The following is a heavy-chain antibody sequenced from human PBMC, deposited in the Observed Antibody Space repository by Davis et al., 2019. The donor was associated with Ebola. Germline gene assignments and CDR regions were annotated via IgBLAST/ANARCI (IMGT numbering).Heavy chain of an antibody. CDR1: GFGFRSHW. J-gene: IGHJ4*02. V-gene: IGHV5-51*01. Sequence: GESLKISCESSGFGFRSHWIAWVRQRPGKGLDWMGMVIPGDSDPVYSPSFQGQVTISVDTSTRTVHLQWSSLKASDTAMYYCARFRSRPTFDYWGQGTLVTVSS. CDR2: VIPGDSDP. D-gene: IGHD6-6*01. CDR3: ARFRSRPTFDY.